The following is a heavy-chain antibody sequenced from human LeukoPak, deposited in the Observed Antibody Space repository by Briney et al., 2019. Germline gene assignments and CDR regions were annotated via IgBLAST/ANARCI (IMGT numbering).Heavy chain of an antibody. CDR3: MRHEEEDGYNAKPFDF. Sequence: KPSATLSLTCTVSGGSISNSNYYWGWVRQPPGKGLEWIGTIYYSGNTYYNPSLKSRATISVDTSKNQFSLRLTSVTAADTAVYFCMRHEEEDGYNAKPFDFWGQGTLVTVSS. CDR2: IYYSGNT. V-gene: IGHV4-39*01. CDR1: GGSISNSNYY. J-gene: IGHJ4*02. D-gene: IGHD5-24*01.